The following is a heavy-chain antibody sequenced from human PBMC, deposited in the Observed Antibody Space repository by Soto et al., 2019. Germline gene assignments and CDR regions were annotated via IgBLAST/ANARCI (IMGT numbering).Heavy chain of an antibody. Sequence: PGGSLRLSCAASGFTFSSYPMSWVRQAPGKGLEWVSAISGSGGSTYYADSVKGRFTISRDNSKNTLYLQMNSLRAEDTAVYYCAKGLYYDFWSGSSPKLYGMDVWGQGTTVTVSS. CDR3: AKGLYYDFWSGSSPKLYGMDV. CDR2: ISGSGGST. J-gene: IGHJ6*02. V-gene: IGHV3-23*01. D-gene: IGHD3-3*01. CDR1: GFTFSSYP.